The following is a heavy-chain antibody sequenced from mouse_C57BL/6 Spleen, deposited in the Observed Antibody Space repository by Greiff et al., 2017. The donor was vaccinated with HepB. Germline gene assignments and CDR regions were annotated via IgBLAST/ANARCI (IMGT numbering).Heavy chain of an antibody. V-gene: IGHV5-15*01. CDR1: GFTFSDYG. CDR3: ARHTTVVDWYFDV. Sequence: EVQLMESGGGLVQPGGSLKLSCAASGFTFSDYGMAWVRQAPRKGPEWVAFISNLAYSIYYADTVTGRFTISRENAKNTLYLEMSSLRSEGTAMYYCARHTTVVDWYFDVWGTGTTVTVSS. CDR2: ISNLAYSI. J-gene: IGHJ1*03. D-gene: IGHD1-1*01.